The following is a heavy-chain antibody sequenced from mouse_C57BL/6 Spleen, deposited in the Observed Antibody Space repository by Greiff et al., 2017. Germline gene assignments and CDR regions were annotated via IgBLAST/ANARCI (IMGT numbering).Heavy chain of an antibody. V-gene: IGHV1-69*01. J-gene: IGHJ2*01. CDR2: IDPSDSST. D-gene: IGHD1-1*01. Sequence: QVQLQQPGAELVMPGASVMLSCKASGYTFTSYWMHWVKQRPGQGLEWIGEIDPSDSSTNYNQKFNGKSTLTVDKSSSTSYMQLSSLTSEDSAVYYCAKGATVVAPYYFDYWGQGTTLTVSA. CDR3: AKGATVVAPYYFDY. CDR1: GYTFTSYW.